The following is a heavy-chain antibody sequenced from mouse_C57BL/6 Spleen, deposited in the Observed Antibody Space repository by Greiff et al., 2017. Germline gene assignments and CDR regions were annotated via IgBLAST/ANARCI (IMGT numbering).Heavy chain of an antibody. Sequence: QVQLQQPGAELVKPGASVKLSCKASGYTFTSYWMHWVKQRPGRGLEWIGRIDPNSGGTKYNEKFKSKATLTVDKPSSTAYMQLSSLTSEESAVYYCARWDGSSFFYSMDYWGQGTSVTVSS. J-gene: IGHJ4*01. D-gene: IGHD1-1*01. CDR2: IDPNSGGT. CDR3: ARWDGSSFFYSMDY. CDR1: GYTFTSYW. V-gene: IGHV1-72*01.